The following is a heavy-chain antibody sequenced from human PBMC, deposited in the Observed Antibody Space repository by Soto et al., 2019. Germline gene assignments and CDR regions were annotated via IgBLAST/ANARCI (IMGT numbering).Heavy chain of an antibody. CDR3: ARGWSGWRVWLDY. V-gene: IGHV4-34*01. D-gene: IGHD6-19*01. CDR1: GGSFGGYY. CDR2: INHSGST. Sequence: QVQLQQWGAGLLKPSETLSLTCAVYGGSFGGYYWSWIRQPPGKGLEWIGEINHSGSTNYNPSLKSRVTISVDTSKNQFSLKLSSVTAADTAVYYCARGWSGWRVWLDYWGQGTLVTVSS. J-gene: IGHJ4*02.